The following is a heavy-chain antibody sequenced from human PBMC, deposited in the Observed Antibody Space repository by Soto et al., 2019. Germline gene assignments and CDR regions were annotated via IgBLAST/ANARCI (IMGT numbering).Heavy chain of an antibody. CDR3: ATWNYGDYGFDY. CDR1: GGSISSGGYS. V-gene: IGHV4-30-2*01. D-gene: IGHD4-17*01. CDR2: IYHSGST. Sequence: PSEPLSLTCAVSGGSISSGGYSWSWIRQPPGKGLEWIGYIYHSGSTYYNPSLKSRVTISVDRSKNQFSLKLSSVTAADTAVYYCATWNYGDYGFDYWGQGTLVTVS. J-gene: IGHJ4*02.